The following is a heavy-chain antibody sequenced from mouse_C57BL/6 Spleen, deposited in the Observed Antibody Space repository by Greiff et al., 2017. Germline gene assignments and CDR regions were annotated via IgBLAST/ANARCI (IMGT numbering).Heavy chain of an antibody. D-gene: IGHD1-1*01. CDR3: ARQTTVVANWYFDV. Sequence: EVQGVESGGDLVKPGGSLKLSCAASGFTFSSYGMSWVRQTPDKRLEWVATISSGGSYTYYPDSVKGRFTISRDNAKNTLYLQMSSLKSEDTAMYYCARQTTVVANWYFDVWGTGTTVTVSS. CDR2: ISSGGSYT. J-gene: IGHJ1*03. V-gene: IGHV5-6*01. CDR1: GFTFSSYG.